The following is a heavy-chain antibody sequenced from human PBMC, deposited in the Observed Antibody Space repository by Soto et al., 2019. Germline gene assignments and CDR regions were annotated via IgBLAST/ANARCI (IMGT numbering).Heavy chain of an antibody. D-gene: IGHD6-13*01. Sequence: QVQLQQWGAGLLKPSETLSLTCAVYGGSFSGYYWSWIRQPPGKGLEWNGEINHRGSTNYNPSLKSRVTRSVDTSKNQVSLKLSAVTAADTAVYYCARAPYSSSWFNFYYGMDVCGQGTTVTVSS. CDR1: GGSFSGYY. CDR3: ARAPYSSSWFNFYYGMDV. CDR2: INHRGST. J-gene: IGHJ6*02. V-gene: IGHV4-34*01.